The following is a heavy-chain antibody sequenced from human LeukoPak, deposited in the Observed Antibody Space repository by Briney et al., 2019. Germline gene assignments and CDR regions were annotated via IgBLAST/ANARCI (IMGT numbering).Heavy chain of an antibody. Sequence: TGGPLRLSCAASGFTYSSYEMNWVRHAPGKGLEWVSYISSGGNTIYYADSVKGRFTISRDNAKNSLYLQMNSLRAEDTTVYYCAREGTAMVSFDYWGQGTLVTVSS. CDR3: AREGTAMVSFDY. CDR1: GFTYSSYE. CDR2: ISSGGNTI. D-gene: IGHD5-18*01. J-gene: IGHJ4*02. V-gene: IGHV3-48*03.